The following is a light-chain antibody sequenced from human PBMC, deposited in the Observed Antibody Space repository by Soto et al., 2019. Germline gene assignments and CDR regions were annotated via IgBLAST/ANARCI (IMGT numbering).Light chain of an antibody. J-gene: IGKJ2*01. V-gene: IGKV3-20*01. Sequence: ENVLTQSPGTLSLSPGERAILSCRASQAFTNNYLAWYQQRPGQAPRLLIFGASSRATGIPDRFSGSGSGTDFILIISGLEPEDSAVYYCQQYGSSPYTFGQETKVEIK. CDR2: GAS. CDR1: QAFTNNY. CDR3: QQYGSSPYT.